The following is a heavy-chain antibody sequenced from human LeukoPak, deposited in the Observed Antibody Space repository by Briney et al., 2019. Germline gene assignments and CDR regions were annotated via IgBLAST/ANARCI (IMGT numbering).Heavy chain of an antibody. CDR3: AATSAFEFITSSVAFDL. Sequence: SETLSLTCTVSGGSISSGAYYWSWIRQPPGKGLEWIGHIYHSGSIYYNPSLKSRFTISIDRSKNHFSLKLSSMTAADTAVYYCAATSAFEFITSSVAFDLWGQGTMVTVSS. D-gene: IGHD6-6*01. V-gene: IGHV4-30-2*01. CDR1: GGSISSGAYY. CDR2: IYHSGSI. J-gene: IGHJ3*01.